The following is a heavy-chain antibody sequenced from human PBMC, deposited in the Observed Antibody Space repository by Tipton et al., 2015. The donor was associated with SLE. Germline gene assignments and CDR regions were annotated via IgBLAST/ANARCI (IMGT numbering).Heavy chain of an antibody. Sequence: GLVKPSETLSLTCTVSGASISSYSWSWIRQPPGKGLEWIGYIYYSGSTNYNPSLKSRVTISVDTSKKQFSLKLSSVTAADTAVYYCARKTTVIPPGAFDIWGQGTMVTVSP. J-gene: IGHJ3*02. V-gene: IGHV4-59*01. CDR2: IYYSGST. D-gene: IGHD3-16*02. CDR3: ARKTTVIPPGAFDI. CDR1: GASISSYS.